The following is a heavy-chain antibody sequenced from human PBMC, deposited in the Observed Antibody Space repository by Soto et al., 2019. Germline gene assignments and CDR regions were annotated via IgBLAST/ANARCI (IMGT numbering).Heavy chain of an antibody. CDR1: GYTFTSYG. Sequence: GASVKVSCKASGYTFTSYGISWVRQAPGQGLEWMGWISAYNGNTNYAQKLQGRVTMTTDTSTSTAYMELRSLRSDDTAVYYCARVSPDSDILPFDYWGHGTLVTVSS. CDR3: ARVSPDSDILPFDY. D-gene: IGHD3-9*01. CDR2: ISAYNGNT. J-gene: IGHJ4*01. V-gene: IGHV1-18*01.